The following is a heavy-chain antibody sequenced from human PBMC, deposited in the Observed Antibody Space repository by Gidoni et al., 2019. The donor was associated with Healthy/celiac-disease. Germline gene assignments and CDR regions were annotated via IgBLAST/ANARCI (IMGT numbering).Heavy chain of an antibody. V-gene: IGHV3-23*01. J-gene: IGHJ5*02. CDR2: ISGSGGST. CDR1: GFTFSSYA. Sequence: DVQLLESGGGLVQPGGSLSLSCAASGFTFSSYAMSWVRQAPGKGLEWVSAISGSGGSTYYADSVKGRFTISRDNSKNTLYLQMNSLRAEDTAVYYCANKVGATTSWFDPWGQGTLVTVSS. D-gene: IGHD1-26*01. CDR3: ANKVGATTSWFDP.